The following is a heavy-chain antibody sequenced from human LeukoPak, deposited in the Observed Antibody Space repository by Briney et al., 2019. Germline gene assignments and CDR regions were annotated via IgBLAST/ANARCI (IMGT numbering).Heavy chain of an antibody. Sequence: PSETLSLACTVSGGSISSYYWSWIRQPPGKGLERIAYISDIGSINYNPSLKSRVTISLDTSKNQFSLKLSSVTAADTAVYYCAGHHPRNTVDFWGQGTLVTVSS. CDR3: AGHHPRNTVDF. J-gene: IGHJ4*02. CDR2: ISDIGSI. V-gene: IGHV4-59*08. CDR1: GGSISSYY. D-gene: IGHD2/OR15-2a*01.